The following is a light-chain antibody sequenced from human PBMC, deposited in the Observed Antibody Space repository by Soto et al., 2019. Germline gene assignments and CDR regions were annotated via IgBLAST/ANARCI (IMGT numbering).Light chain of an antibody. CDR1: QSISSY. J-gene: IGKJ1*01. V-gene: IGKV1-39*01. Sequence: DIQMTQSPSSLSASVGDRVTITCRASQSISSYLNWYQQKPGKAPKLLIYAASSLQSGVPSRFSGSGSGTDFTLTISSLQPEDFATYYCQQSYSTRWTFGPGTKVEMK. CDR3: QQSYSTRWT. CDR2: AAS.